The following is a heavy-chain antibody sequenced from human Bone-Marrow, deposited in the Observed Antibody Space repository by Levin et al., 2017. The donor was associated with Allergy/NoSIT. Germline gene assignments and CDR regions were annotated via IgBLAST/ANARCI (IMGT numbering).Heavy chain of an antibody. CDR2: ISYDGSNK. V-gene: IGHV3-30*18. J-gene: IGHJ4*02. CDR3: AKGGGVRYFDWLLPIDY. CDR1: GFTFSSYG. D-gene: IGHD3-9*01. Sequence: GGSLRLSCAASGFTFSSYGMHWVRQAPGKGLEWVAVISYDGSNKYYADSVKGRFTISRDNSKNTLYLQMNSLRAEDTAVYYCAKGGGVRYFDWLLPIDYWGQGTLVTVSS.